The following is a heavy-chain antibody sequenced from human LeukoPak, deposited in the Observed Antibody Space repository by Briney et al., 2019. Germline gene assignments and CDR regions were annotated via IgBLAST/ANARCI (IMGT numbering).Heavy chain of an antibody. CDR3: ATNILVRDIINWFDP. D-gene: IGHD3-10*01. V-gene: IGHV1-2*02. CDR1: GYTFTGYY. J-gene: IGHJ5*02. Sequence: ASVKVSCKASGYTFTGYYMHWVRQAPGQGLEWMGWINPNSGGTNYAQKFQGRVTMTRDASISTAYMELSSLRYDDTAVYYCATNILVRDIINWFDPWGQGTLVTVSS. CDR2: INPNSGGT.